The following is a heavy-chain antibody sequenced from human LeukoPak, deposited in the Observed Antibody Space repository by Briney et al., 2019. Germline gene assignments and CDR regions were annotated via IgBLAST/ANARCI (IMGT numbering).Heavy chain of an antibody. CDR3: ARELWFGEQSHYYYYMDV. V-gene: IGHV3-48*03. CDR1: GFTFSSYE. Sequence: GGSLRLSCAASGFTFSSYEMNWVRQAPGKGLEWVSYISSSGSTIYYADSVKGRFTISRDNAKNSLYLQMNSLRAEDTAVYYCARELWFGEQSHYYYYMDVWGKGTTVTVSS. CDR2: ISSSGSTI. J-gene: IGHJ6*03. D-gene: IGHD3-10*01.